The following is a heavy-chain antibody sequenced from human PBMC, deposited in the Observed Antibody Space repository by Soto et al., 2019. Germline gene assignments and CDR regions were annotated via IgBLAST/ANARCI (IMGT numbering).Heavy chain of an antibody. CDR3: ARQGYNILTGYSYFAY. CDR1: GGSISSSSYY. CDR2: IYYSGST. J-gene: IGHJ4*02. D-gene: IGHD3-9*01. Sequence: SEPLSLTCTVVGGSISSSSYYRGRNRQPPGKGLEWIGSIYYSGSTYYNPSLKSRVTISVDTSKNQLSLNVTSVTAADTAVYYCARQGYNILTGYSYFAYWGQGTLVTVSS. V-gene: IGHV4-39*01.